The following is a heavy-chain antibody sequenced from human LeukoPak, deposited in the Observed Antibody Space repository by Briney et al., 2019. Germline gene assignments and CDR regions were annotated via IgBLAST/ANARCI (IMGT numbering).Heavy chain of an antibody. D-gene: IGHD3-10*01. Sequence: GGSLRLSCAASGFTFSSYGMHWVRQAPGKGLEWVAFIRYDGSNKYYADSVKGRFTISRDNSENTLYLLMNSLRGEDTAIYYCALLGSKLLWRIDYWGQGTLVTVSS. CDR1: GFTFSSYG. J-gene: IGHJ4*02. CDR2: IRYDGSNK. V-gene: IGHV3-30*02. CDR3: ALLGSKLLWRIDY.